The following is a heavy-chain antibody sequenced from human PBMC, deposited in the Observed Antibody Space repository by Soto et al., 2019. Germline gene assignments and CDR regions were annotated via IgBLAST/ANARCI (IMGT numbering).Heavy chain of an antibody. CDR3: ARAGLAVKRYGMDV. CDR2: IGTAGDT. V-gene: IGHV3-13*01. CDR1: GFTFSSYD. D-gene: IGHD6-25*01. Sequence: EVQLVESGGGLVQPGGSLRLSCAASGFTFSSYDMHWVRQATGKGLEWVSAIGTAGDTYYPGSVKGRFTISRENAKNSLYLQMNSLRAGDTAVYYCARAGLAVKRYGMDVWGQGTTVTVSS. J-gene: IGHJ6*02.